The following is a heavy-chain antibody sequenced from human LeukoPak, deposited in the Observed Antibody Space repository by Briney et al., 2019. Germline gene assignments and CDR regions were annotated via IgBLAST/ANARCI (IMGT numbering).Heavy chain of an antibody. Sequence: GGSLRLSCAASGFTFSSYGMHWVRQAPGKGLEWVAVISYDGSNKYYADSVKGRFTISRDNSKNTLYLQMNSLRAEDTAVYYCATFAGYSSSWYVYYYYGMDVWGQGTTVTVSS. J-gene: IGHJ6*02. CDR1: GFTFSSYG. CDR2: ISYDGSNK. V-gene: IGHV3-30*03. CDR3: ATFAGYSSSWYVYYYYGMDV. D-gene: IGHD6-13*01.